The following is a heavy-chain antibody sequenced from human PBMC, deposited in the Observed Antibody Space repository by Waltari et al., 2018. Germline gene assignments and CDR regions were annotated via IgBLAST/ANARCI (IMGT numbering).Heavy chain of an antibody. CDR3: ASGSHFSYMDV. CDR2: ISSSSSYI. Sequence: EVQLVESGGDLVTPGGSLRLSCAASGFTSSSYSRNWVRQAPGKGLEWVSSISSSSSYIYYADSVKGRFTISRDNAKNSLYLQMNSLRAEDTAVYYCASGSHFSYMDVWGKGTTVTVSS. D-gene: IGHD3-3*02. J-gene: IGHJ6*03. CDR1: GFTSSSYS. V-gene: IGHV3-21*01.